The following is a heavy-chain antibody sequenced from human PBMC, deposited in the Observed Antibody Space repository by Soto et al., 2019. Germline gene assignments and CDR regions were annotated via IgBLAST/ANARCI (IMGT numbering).Heavy chain of an antibody. D-gene: IGHD4-17*01. CDR1: GGSISSGVYY. Sequence: PSETLSLTCTVSGGSISSGVYYWSWIRQHPGKGLEWIGYIYYTGSTYYNPSLKSRVTISVDTSKNEFSLKLSSVTATDTAVYYCARAHYGDYGYGMDVWGQGTTVTVSS. CDR2: IYYTGST. V-gene: IGHV4-31*03. CDR3: ARAHYGDYGYGMDV. J-gene: IGHJ6*02.